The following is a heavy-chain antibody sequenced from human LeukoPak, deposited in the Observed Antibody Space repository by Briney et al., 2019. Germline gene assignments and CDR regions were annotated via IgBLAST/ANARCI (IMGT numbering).Heavy chain of an antibody. CDR1: GDAISGGTYY. Sequence: SQTLSLTCTVSGDAISGGTYYWSWIRQPAGKGLEWIGRVYSSGSTNYNPSLKSRVTMSVDTSKNQFSLKLSSVTAADTAVYYCARLPYSYGSFFDYWGQGPLVTVSS. CDR3: ARLPYSYGSFFDY. V-gene: IGHV4-61*02. CDR2: VYSSGST. D-gene: IGHD5-18*01. J-gene: IGHJ4*02.